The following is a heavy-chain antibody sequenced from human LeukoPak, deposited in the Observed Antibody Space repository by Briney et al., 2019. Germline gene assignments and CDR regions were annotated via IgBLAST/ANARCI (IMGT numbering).Heavy chain of an antibody. CDR3: AREREQNYYDSSGYYYYWFDP. CDR1: GGSFSGYY. V-gene: IGHV4-34*01. Sequence: KPSETLSLTCAVYGGSFSGYYWSCIRQPPGKGLEWIGEINHSGSTNYNPSLKSRVTISVDTSKNQFSLKLSSVTAADTAVYYCAREREQNYYDSSGYYYYWFDPWGQGTLVTVSS. J-gene: IGHJ5*02. CDR2: INHSGST. D-gene: IGHD3-22*01.